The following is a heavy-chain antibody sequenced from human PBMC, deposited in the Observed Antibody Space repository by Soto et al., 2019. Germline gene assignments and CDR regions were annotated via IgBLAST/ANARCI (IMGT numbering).Heavy chain of an antibody. V-gene: IGHV4-31*03. CDR1: GASISSAGYY. CDR2: INYSGTT. CDR3: ARAVSNAFDI. J-gene: IGHJ3*02. Sequence: QVQLQESGPGRVKPSQTLSLTCSVSGASISSAGYYWTCIRQHPGKGLEWIGNINYSGTTYYNPSLRSRFSISADTSKNQFTLKLISVTAADTAVYYFARAVSNAFDIWGQGTMVTVSS. D-gene: IGHD4-4*01.